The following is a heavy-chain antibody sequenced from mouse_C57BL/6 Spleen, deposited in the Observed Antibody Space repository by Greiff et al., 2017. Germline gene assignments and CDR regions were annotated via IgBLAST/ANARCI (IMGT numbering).Heavy chain of an antibody. Sequence: QVQLKQSGPELVKPGASVKISCKASGYAFSSSWMNWVKQRPGKGLEWIGRIYPGDGDTNYNGKFKGKATLTADKSSSTAYMQLSSLTSEDSAVYFCARQFDDYAMDYWGQGTSVTVSS. CDR2: IYPGDGDT. CDR3: ARQFDDYAMDY. V-gene: IGHV1-82*01. CDR1: GYAFSSSW. J-gene: IGHJ4*01.